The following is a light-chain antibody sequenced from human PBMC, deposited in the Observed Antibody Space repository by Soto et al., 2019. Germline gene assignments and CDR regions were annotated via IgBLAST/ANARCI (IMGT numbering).Light chain of an antibody. Sequence: EIVLTQSPVTLSLSPGERATLSCRASQSVSSSYLAWYQQKPGQAPSLLIYGASSRATGIPDRFSGSGSGTDFTLSISRLEPEDFALYYCQQYGSSLWTLGQGTKVEI. J-gene: IGKJ1*01. CDR1: QSVSSSY. V-gene: IGKV3-20*01. CDR2: GAS. CDR3: QQYGSSLWT.